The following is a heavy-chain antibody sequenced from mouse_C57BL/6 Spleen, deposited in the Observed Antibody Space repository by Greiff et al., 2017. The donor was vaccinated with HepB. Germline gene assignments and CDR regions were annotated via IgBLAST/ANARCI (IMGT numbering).Heavy chain of an antibody. CDR2: TNPTNGRT. D-gene: IGHD1-1*01. V-gene: IGHV1S81*02. Sequence: QVQLQQPGAELVKAGASVKMSCKASGYTFTSYWMHWVKQRLGQGLEWFAETNPTNGRTYYSEKFKSKATLTVDKSSSTAYMLLSGPTFEDSAVYYCARIKKIVATYFDYWGQGTTLIVSS. CDR3: ARIKKIVATYFDY. CDR1: GYTFTSYW. J-gene: IGHJ2*01.